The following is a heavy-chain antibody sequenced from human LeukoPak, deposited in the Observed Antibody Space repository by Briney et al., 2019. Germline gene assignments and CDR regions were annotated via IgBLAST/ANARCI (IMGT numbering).Heavy chain of an antibody. CDR1: GYTFTSYD. CDR3: ARAPYYYDSSGYYGFDP. J-gene: IGHJ5*02. D-gene: IGHD3-22*01. V-gene: IGHV1-8*03. CDR2: MNPNSGNT. Sequence: ASVKVSCKASGYTFTSYDINWVRQATGQGLEWMGWMNPNSGNTGYAQKFQGRVTITRNTSISTAYMELSSLRSEDTAVYYCARAPYYYDSSGYYGFDPWGQGTLVTVSS.